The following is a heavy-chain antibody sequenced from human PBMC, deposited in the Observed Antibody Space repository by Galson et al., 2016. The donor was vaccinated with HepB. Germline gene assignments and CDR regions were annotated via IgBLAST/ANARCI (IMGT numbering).Heavy chain of an antibody. Sequence: SVKVSCKASGYIFAGFYIHWVRQARGQGLEWMGWINPNSGGTSYAQKFQGRVTMTRDTPASTAYMELKRLTSDDTAVYSCARDFWRCRKPNWFDPWGQGTLVPVSS. V-gene: IGHV1-2*02. CDR2: INPNSGGT. CDR1: GYIFAGFY. J-gene: IGHJ5*02. CDR3: ARDFWRCRKPNWFDP. D-gene: IGHD3-3*01.